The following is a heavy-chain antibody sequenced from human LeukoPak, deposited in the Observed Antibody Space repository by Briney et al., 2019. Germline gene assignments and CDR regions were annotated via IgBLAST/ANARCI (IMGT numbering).Heavy chain of an antibody. D-gene: IGHD6-13*01. Sequence: GGSLRLSCAASGFTFGSYWMHWVRQAPGKGLVWVSHINTDGSSPTYGDSAEGRFTVSRDNAKNTLFLQMNSLRVEDTAVYYCARGTAATAGIDYWGQGTLVTVSS. CDR2: INTDGSSP. CDR1: GFTFGSYW. CDR3: ARGTAATAGIDY. J-gene: IGHJ4*02. V-gene: IGHV3-74*01.